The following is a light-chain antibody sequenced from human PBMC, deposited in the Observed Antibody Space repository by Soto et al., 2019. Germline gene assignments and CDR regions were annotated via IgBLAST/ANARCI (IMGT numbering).Light chain of an antibody. CDR3: QQRSNWHPYT. CDR2: DAS. V-gene: IGKV3-11*01. Sequence: EIVLTQSPATLSLSPGERATLSCRASQSVSSYLAWYQQKPGQAPRLLIYDASNRATGIPARFSGSGSGTEFTLTISSLEPEDYAVYYCQQRSNWHPYTFGQVTKLEIK. CDR1: QSVSSY. J-gene: IGKJ2*01.